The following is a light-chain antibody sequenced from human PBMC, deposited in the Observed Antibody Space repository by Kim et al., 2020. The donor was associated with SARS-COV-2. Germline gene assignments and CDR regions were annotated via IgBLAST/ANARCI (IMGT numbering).Light chain of an antibody. CDR3: QQYGSSPRT. CDR2: GAS. J-gene: IGKJ2*01. Sequence: EIVLTQSPGTLSLSPGERATLSCRASQSVSSSYLAWYKQKPGQAPRLLIYGASSRATGIPDRFSGSGSGTDFTLTISRLEPEDFAVYYCQQYGSSPRTFGQGPKLEI. CDR1: QSVSSSY. V-gene: IGKV3-20*01.